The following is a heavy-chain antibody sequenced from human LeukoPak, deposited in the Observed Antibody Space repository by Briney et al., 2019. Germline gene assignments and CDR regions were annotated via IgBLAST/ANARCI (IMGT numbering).Heavy chain of an antibody. J-gene: IGHJ3*01. D-gene: IGHD3-16*01. V-gene: IGHV3-23*01. Sequence: GGSLRLSCAASGFTFSSYAMNWVRQAPGKGLEWVAAITFGGGSTYYADSVKGRFTISRDNSKNTLYLQMNSLRAEDTAVYYCARAVGPFDFWGQGTIVIVSS. CDR3: ARAVGPFDF. CDR1: GFTFSSYA. CDR2: ITFGGGST.